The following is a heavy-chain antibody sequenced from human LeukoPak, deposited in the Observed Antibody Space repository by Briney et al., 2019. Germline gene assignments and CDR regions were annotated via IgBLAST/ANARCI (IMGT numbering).Heavy chain of an antibody. V-gene: IGHV3-30-3*01. CDR3: ARDGIVATSPNFDY. J-gene: IGHJ4*02. CDR2: ISYDGSNK. D-gene: IGHD5-12*01. CDR1: GFTFSSYA. Sequence: GGSLRLSCAASGFTFSSYAMHWVRQAPGKGLEWVAVISYDGSNKYYADSGKGRLTISRDNSKNTLYLQMNSLRAEDTAVYYCARDGIVATSPNFDYWGQGTLVTVSS.